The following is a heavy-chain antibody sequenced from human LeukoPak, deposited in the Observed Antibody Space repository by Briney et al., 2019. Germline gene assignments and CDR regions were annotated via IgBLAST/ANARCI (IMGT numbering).Heavy chain of an antibody. CDR1: GYTFTSYG. D-gene: IGHD3-22*01. J-gene: IGHJ3*02. CDR2: ISAYNGNT. V-gene: IGHV1-18*01. Sequence: ASVKVSCKASGYTFTSYGISWVRQAPGQGLEWMGWISAYNGNTNYAQKLQGRVTMTTDTSTSTAYMELRSLRSDDTAVYYCAREPHYYDSSGSNDALDIWGQGTMVTVSS. CDR3: AREPHYYDSSGSNDALDI.